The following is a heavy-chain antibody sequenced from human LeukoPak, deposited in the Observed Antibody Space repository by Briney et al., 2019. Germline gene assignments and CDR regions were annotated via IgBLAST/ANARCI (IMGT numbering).Heavy chain of an antibody. CDR1: GGSISSGDYY. CDR3: ARDTSEVVPGAFDI. V-gene: IGHV4-30-4*01. CDR2: IYYSGST. Sequence: SETLSLTCTVSGGSISSGDYYWSWIRQPPGKGLEWIGYIYYSGSTYYNPSLKSRVTISVDTSKDQFSLKLSSVTAADTAVYYCARDTSEVVPGAFDIRGQGTMVTVSS. D-gene: IGHD2-21*01. J-gene: IGHJ3*02.